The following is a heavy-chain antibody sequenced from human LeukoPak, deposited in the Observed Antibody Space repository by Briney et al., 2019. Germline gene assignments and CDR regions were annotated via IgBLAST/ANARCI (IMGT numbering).Heavy chain of an antibody. V-gene: IGHV3-48*03. Sequence: PGGSLRLSCAASGFTFSSYEMNWVRQAPAKGLEWVSYISSSGSTIYYADAVKGRFTISRDNAKNSVYLQMNSLRAEDTAVYYCAELGITMIGGVWGKGTTVTISS. CDR2: ISSSGSTI. CDR1: GFTFSSYE. D-gene: IGHD3-10*02. CDR3: AELGITMIGGV. J-gene: IGHJ6*04.